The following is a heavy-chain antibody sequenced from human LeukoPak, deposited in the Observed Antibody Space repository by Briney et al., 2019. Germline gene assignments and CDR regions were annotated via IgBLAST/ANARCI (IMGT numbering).Heavy chain of an antibody. CDR1: GGSISSSSYY. Sequence: PSETLSLTCTVSGGSISSSSYYWGWIRQPPGKGLEWIGSIYHSGSTYYNPSLKSRVTISVDTSKNQFSLKLSSVTAADTAVYYCARSTTTVLAFDYWGQGTLVTVSS. D-gene: IGHD4-11*01. V-gene: IGHV4-39*01. CDR3: ARSTTTVLAFDY. CDR2: IYHSGST. J-gene: IGHJ4*02.